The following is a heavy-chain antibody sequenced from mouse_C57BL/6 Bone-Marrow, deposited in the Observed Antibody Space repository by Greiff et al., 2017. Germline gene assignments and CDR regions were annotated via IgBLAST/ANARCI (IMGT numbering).Heavy chain of an antibody. Sequence: QVQLQQPGAELVKPGASVKMSCKASGYTFTSYWITWVKQRPGQGLEWIGDIYPGSGSTNYNEKFKSKATLTVDTSSSTAYMQLSSLTSEDSAVYDCARYYGSSGAWFAYWGQGTLVTVSA. CDR3: ARYYGSSGAWFAY. CDR1: GYTFTSYW. CDR2: IYPGSGST. J-gene: IGHJ3*01. V-gene: IGHV1-55*01. D-gene: IGHD1-1*01.